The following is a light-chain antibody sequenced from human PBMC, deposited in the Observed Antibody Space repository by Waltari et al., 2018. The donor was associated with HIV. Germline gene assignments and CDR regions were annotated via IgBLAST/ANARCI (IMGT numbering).Light chain of an antibody. J-gene: IGKJ4*01. V-gene: IGKV3D-20*01. Sequence: EVVLTQSPATLSLSPGDTDTLSCGASQSFTNKYLAWFQQKPGLAPRLLIYDISSRATDIPDRFSGSGSGTDFTLTISRLEPEDFAVYYCHQYGSSPPFTFGGGTKVESK. CDR1: QSFTNKY. CDR3: HQYGSSPPFT. CDR2: DIS.